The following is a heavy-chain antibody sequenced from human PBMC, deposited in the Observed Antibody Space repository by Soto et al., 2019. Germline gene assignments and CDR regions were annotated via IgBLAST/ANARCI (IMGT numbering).Heavy chain of an antibody. D-gene: IGHD3-3*01. J-gene: IGHJ3*02. CDR2: INHSGST. V-gene: IGHV4-34*01. CDR1: GGSFSGYY. CDR3: ARGGYDFWSGYYRAHAFDI. Sequence: SETLSLTCAVYGGSFSGYYWSWIRQPPGKGLEWIGEINHSGSTNYNPSLKSRFTISVDTSKNQFSLKLSSVTAADTAVYYCARGGYDFWSGYYRAHAFDIWGKGTTVTVSS.